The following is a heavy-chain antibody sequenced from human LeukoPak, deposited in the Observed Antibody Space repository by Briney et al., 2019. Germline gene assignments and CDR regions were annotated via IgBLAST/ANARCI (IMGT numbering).Heavy chain of an antibody. CDR2: SNLDGSNT. CDR1: GFTFRSHW. V-gene: IGHV3-74*01. CDR3: ARDRTDDVGRNYHPMFDL. D-gene: IGHD3-10*01. Sequence: GGSLRLSCAASGFTFRSHWMHRVREVPGRGPVWGSRSNLDGSNTIYADSVKGRFTISRDNAKNTLHLQMSSLRAEDTALYYCARDRTDDVGRNYHPMFDLWGQGTMVTVSS. J-gene: IGHJ3*01.